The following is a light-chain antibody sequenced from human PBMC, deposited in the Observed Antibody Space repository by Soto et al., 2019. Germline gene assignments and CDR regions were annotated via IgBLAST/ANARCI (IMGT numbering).Light chain of an antibody. J-gene: IGLJ2*01. CDR1: SSDVGGYNY. Sequence: QSVLTQPASVSGSPGQSITISCTGTSSDVGGYNYVSWYQQHPGKDPKLMIYDVSNRPSGVSNRFSGSKSGNTASLTISGLQAEDEADYYCSSYTSSSTLEFGGGTKVTVL. V-gene: IGLV2-14*01. CDR3: SSYTSSSTLE. CDR2: DVS.